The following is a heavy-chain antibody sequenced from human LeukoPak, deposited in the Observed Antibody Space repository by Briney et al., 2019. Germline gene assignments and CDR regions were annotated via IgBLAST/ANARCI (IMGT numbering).Heavy chain of an antibody. CDR1: GGSISSKY. D-gene: IGHD5-24*01. J-gene: IGHJ6*02. CDR2: IYSGST. CDR3: ARFNDAVEMATVTDYGMDV. V-gene: IGHV4-59*01. Sequence: SETLSLTCTVSGGSISSKYWNWIRQPPGKGLECIGYIYSGSTNYNPSLKSRVTISINTSKNQFSLKLSSVTAADTAVYYCARFNDAVEMATVTDYGMDVWGQGTTVTVSS.